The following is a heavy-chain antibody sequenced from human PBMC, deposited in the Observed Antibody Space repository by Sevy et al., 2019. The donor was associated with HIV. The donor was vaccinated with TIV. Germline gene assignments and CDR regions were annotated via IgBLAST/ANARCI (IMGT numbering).Heavy chain of an antibody. V-gene: IGHV1-18*01. CDR1: GYTFTSYG. CDR3: ARSTQVAGRSNWFDP. CDR2: ISTYNTVR. D-gene: IGHD6-19*01. Sequence: ASVKVSCKASGYTFTSYGISWVRQAPGQGLEWMGWISTYNTVRNSAQKFHDRVTMTIDTSTSTAYMDLRGLRSDDTAVYYCARSTQVAGRSNWFDPWGQGTLVTVSS. J-gene: IGHJ5*02.